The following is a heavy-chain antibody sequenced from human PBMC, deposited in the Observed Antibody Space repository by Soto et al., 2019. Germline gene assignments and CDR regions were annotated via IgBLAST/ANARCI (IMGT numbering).Heavy chain of an antibody. CDR3: ARMAVAGTVWFDP. CDR1: GYTFTSYG. V-gene: IGHV1-18*01. D-gene: IGHD6-19*01. Sequence: VSVKLSCKASGYTFTSYGISWVRQAPGQGLEWMGWISAYNGNTNYAQKLQGRVTMTTDTSTSTAYMELRSLRSDDTAVYYCARMAVAGTVWFDPWGQGTLVTVSS. J-gene: IGHJ5*02. CDR2: ISAYNGNT.